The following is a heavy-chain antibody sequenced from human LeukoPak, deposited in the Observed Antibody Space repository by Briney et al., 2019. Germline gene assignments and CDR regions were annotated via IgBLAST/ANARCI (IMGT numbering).Heavy chain of an antibody. CDR2: IYADSTTT. J-gene: IGHJ4*02. V-gene: IGHV3-53*01. CDR1: GFTVSSNY. D-gene: IGHD5-18*01. CDR3: ARGGGFSYGLPY. Sequence: GGSLRLSCAASGFTVSSNYMTWVRQAPGTGLEWVSLIYADSTTTSHADSVKGRFAISRDNSKNTLYLQMNSLRAEGTAVYYCARGGGFSYGLPYWGQGTLVTVSS.